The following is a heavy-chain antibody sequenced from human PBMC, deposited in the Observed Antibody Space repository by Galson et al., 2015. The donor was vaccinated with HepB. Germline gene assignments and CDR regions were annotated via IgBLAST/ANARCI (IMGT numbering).Heavy chain of an antibody. CDR1: GFTFSSYS. V-gene: IGHV3-21*01. J-gene: IGHJ4*02. CDR2: ISSSSSYI. Sequence: SLRLSCAASGFTFSSYSMNWVRQAPGKGLEWVSSISSSSSYIYYADSVKGRFTISRDNAKNSLYLQMNSLRAEDTAVCYCARSTRVGAAFDYWGQGTLVTVSS. D-gene: IGHD1-26*01. CDR3: ARSTRVGAAFDY.